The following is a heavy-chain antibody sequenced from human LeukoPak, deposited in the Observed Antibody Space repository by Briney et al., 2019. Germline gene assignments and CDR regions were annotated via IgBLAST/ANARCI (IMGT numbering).Heavy chain of an antibody. CDR2: INPNSGGT. V-gene: IGHV1-2*06. D-gene: IGHD3-16*01. Sequence: ASVKVSCKASGYTFTGYYMHWVRQALGQGLEWMGRINPNSGGTNYAQKFQGRVTMTRDTSISTAYMELSRLRSDDTAVYYCARGLNYDYVWGSSGYFDYWGQGTLVTVSS. CDR1: GYTFTGYY. CDR3: ARGLNYDYVWGSSGYFDY. J-gene: IGHJ4*02.